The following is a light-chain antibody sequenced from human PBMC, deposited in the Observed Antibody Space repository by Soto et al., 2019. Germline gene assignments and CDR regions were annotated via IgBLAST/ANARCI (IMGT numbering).Light chain of an antibody. CDR1: QSISSY. V-gene: IGKV1-39*01. J-gene: IGKJ5*01. CDR3: QQSYSNPIT. CDR2: AAS. Sequence: DIQMTQSPSSLSASVGDRVTITCRAIQSISSYLNWYQQKPGKAPKLLIYAASSLQSGVPSRFSGSGSGTDFTLTISSLQPEDFATYYCQQSYSNPITFGQGTRLEIK.